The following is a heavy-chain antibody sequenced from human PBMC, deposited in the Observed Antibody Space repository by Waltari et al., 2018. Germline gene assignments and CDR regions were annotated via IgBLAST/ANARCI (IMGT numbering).Heavy chain of an antibody. CDR1: GYTFTNYA. CDR2: INGENGKT. D-gene: IGHD1-26*01. CDR3: ARGGELLFFDY. V-gene: IGHV1-3*01. Sequence: QVQLVQSGAEVKKPGASVKVSCKASGYTFTNYAMHWVRQAPGQRLEWMGWINGENGKTKYSQKFQGRVTITRDTSASTAYMELSSLRSEDTAVYYCARGGELLFFDYWGQGTLVTVSS. J-gene: IGHJ4*02.